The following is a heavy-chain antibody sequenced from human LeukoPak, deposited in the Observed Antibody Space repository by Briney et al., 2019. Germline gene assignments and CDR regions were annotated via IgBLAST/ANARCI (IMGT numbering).Heavy chain of an antibody. CDR1: GGTFSSYA. J-gene: IGHJ6*02. CDR2: IIPIFGTA. Sequence: SVKVSCKASGGTFSSYAISWVRQAPGQGLEWMGGIIPIFGTANYAQKFQGRVTITADESTSTAYMELSSLRSEDTAVYYCARDYRDYYDSSGYYPNYYYYYYGMDVWGQGTTVTVSS. CDR3: ARDYRDYYDSSGYYPNYYYYYYGMDV. V-gene: IGHV1-69*13. D-gene: IGHD3-22*01.